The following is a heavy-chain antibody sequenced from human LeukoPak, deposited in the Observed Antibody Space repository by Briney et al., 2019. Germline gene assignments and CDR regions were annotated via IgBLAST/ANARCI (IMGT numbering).Heavy chain of an antibody. V-gene: IGHV3-66*01. CDR2: MYSGGTT. Sequence: QSGGSLRLSCTGSGFTVSSSYMSWVRQTPGKGLEWVSVMYSGGTTYYADSVKGRFTISRDGSKNTVNLQMNSLRAEDTAVYYCARGVWAPFDSWGQGNLVSVSS. CDR1: GFTVSSSY. J-gene: IGHJ4*02. CDR3: ARGVWAPFDS. D-gene: IGHD7-27*01.